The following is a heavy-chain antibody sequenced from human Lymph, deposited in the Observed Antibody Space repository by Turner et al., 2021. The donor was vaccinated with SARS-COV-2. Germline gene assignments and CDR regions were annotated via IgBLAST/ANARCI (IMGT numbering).Heavy chain of an antibody. Sequence: DVQLLESGGGLVQPGGSLSLPCAASGYTFSSYAMSWVRQARGKGLEWVSTISGSGGSTYYADSVKGRFTISRDNSKNTVYLQMNSLRAEDTAVYYCAKNEMAMIVVVITLFDYWGQGTLVTVSS. D-gene: IGHD3-22*01. CDR3: AKNEMAMIVVVITLFDY. V-gene: IGHV3-23*01. CDR2: ISGSGGST. J-gene: IGHJ4*02. CDR1: GYTFSSYA.